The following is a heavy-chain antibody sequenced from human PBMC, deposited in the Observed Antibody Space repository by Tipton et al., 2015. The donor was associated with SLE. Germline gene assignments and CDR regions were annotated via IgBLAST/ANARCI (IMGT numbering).Heavy chain of an antibody. Sequence: TLSLTCAVYGGSFSGYFWSWIRQPPGKGLEWIGEINHSGSTNYNPSLKSRVTISVDSSKNQFSLKLSSVTAADTAVYYCASRGSGSWVAFDIRGQGTMVTVSS. V-gene: IGHV4-34*01. J-gene: IGHJ3*02. CDR3: ASRGSGSWVAFDI. CDR1: GGSFSGYF. D-gene: IGHD1-26*01. CDR2: INHSGST.